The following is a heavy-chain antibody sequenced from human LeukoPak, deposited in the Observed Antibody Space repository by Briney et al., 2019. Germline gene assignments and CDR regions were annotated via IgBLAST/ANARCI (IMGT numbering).Heavy chain of an antibody. D-gene: IGHD3-3*01. V-gene: IGHV4-34*01. CDR2: INHSGST. CDR1: GGSFSGYY. J-gene: IGHJ4*02. CDR3: ARDRGHDFWSGYYIDY. Sequence: SETLSLTCAVYGGSFSGYYWSWIRQPPGKGLEWIGEINHSGSTNYNPSLKSRVTISVDTSKNQFSLKLSSVTAADTAVYYCARDRGHDFWSGYYIDYWGQGTLVTVSS.